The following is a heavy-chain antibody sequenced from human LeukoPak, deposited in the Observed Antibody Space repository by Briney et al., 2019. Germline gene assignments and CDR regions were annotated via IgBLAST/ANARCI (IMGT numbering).Heavy chain of an antibody. CDR3: ARTSSWYAGAWFDS. J-gene: IGHJ5*01. CDR1: RGSIRTADYY. D-gene: IGHD6-13*01. V-gene: IGHV4-39*01. Sequence: PSETLFLTCTVSRGSIRTADYYWAWVRQPPGEGLEWLGSIYFSGTPYFNPSLKSRVAVSIDTYKNQFSLKVTSVNASDTAVYFCARTSSWYAGAWFDSWGQGTLVTVSS. CDR2: IYFSGTP.